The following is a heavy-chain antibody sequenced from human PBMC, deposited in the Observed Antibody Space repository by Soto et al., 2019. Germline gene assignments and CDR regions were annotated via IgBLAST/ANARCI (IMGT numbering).Heavy chain of an antibody. CDR2: IYYSGST. Sequence: SETLSLTCTVSGGSISSYYWSWIRQPPGKGLEWIGYIYYSGSTNYNLSLKSRVTISVDTSKNQFSLKLSSVTAADTAVYYCARQDYSGGYEYWGQGTLVTVSS. J-gene: IGHJ4*02. V-gene: IGHV4-59*08. CDR3: ARQDYSGGYEY. CDR1: GGSISSYY. D-gene: IGHD6-19*01.